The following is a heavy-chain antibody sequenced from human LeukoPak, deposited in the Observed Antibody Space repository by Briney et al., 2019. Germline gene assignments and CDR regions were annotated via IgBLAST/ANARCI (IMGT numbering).Heavy chain of an antibody. Sequence: SETLSLTCSVSGASIRSYSWSWLRQPAGKGLEWIGRIHTSASTEYNPSLKSRVTMSVDTSKNQFSLKLNSVTAADTAVYFCARDDNSEYSDDAFDIRGQGTLVTVSS. V-gene: IGHV4-4*07. CDR2: IHTSAST. D-gene: IGHD1-26*01. CDR1: GASIRSYS. J-gene: IGHJ3*02. CDR3: ARDDNSEYSDDAFDI.